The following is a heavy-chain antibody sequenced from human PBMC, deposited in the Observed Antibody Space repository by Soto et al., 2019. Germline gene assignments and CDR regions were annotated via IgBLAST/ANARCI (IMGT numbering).Heavy chain of an antibody. J-gene: IGHJ4*02. Sequence: QVQLVQSGAEVKKPGASVKVSCKASEYTFDSYYIHWVRQAPGQRLEWMGLINPDGGGTSYAQNLRGRVTMTRDTSTSTVYMELSSLRSEDTAMYYCARDPYCGGDCYHFDFWGQGTLVTVSS. CDR1: EYTFDSYY. V-gene: IGHV1-46*02. D-gene: IGHD2-21*02. CDR2: INPDGGGT. CDR3: ARDPYCGGDCYHFDF.